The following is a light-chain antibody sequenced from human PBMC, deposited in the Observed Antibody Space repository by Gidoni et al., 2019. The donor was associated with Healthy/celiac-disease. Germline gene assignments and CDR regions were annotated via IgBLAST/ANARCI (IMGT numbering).Light chain of an antibody. J-gene: IGLJ2*01. CDR3: SSYTSSSIVV. Sequence: QSALTQPASVSGSPGQSITISCTGTSSDVGGYNYVSWYQQHPGKAPKLMIYEVSNRPLGVPDRFSGSKSGNTASLTISGLQAEDEADYYCSSYTSSSIVVFGGGTKLTVL. V-gene: IGLV2-14*01. CDR1: SSDVGGYNY. CDR2: EVS.